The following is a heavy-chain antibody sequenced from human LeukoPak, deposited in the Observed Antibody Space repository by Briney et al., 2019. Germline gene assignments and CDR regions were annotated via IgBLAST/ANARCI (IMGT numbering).Heavy chain of an antibody. CDR2: FDPEDGET. Sequence: GASVKVSCKVSGYTLTELSMHWVRQAPGKGLEWMGGFDPEDGETIYAQKFQGRVTMTEDTSTDTAYMELSSLRSEDTAVYYCATDSHQYYYDSSGPKGGTLDVWGKGTTVTVSS. J-gene: IGHJ6*04. CDR1: GYTLTELS. CDR3: ATDSHQYYYDSSGPKGGTLDV. V-gene: IGHV1-24*01. D-gene: IGHD3-22*01.